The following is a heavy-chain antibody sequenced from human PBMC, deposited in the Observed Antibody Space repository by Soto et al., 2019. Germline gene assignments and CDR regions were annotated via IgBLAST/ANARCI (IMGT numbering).Heavy chain of an antibody. D-gene: IGHD6-13*01. Sequence: PGGSLRLSCAASGFAFSSFAMTWVRQAPGKGLEWVSGIRGSGGSTYYADSVKGRFTVSRDNSKNTLYLQMNSVRAEDTAVYYCAKDRGSSWYESLDTWGQGTLVTVSS. V-gene: IGHV3-23*01. CDR2: IRGSGGST. CDR3: AKDRGSSWYESLDT. CDR1: GFAFSSFA. J-gene: IGHJ5*02.